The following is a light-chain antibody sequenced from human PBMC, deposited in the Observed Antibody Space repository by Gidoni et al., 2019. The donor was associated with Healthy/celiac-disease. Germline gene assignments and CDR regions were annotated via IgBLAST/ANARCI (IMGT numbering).Light chain of an antibody. CDR2: GAS. V-gene: IGKV3-20*01. CDR1: QSVSSSY. J-gene: IGKJ1*01. CDR3: QQYGSSPWT. Sequence: EIMLTQSPGTLSLSPGARATLPCRASQSVSSSYLAWYQQKPGQAPRLLIYGASSRATGIPDRFSGSGSGTDFTLTISRLEPEDFAVYYCQQYGSSPWTFGQGTKVEIK.